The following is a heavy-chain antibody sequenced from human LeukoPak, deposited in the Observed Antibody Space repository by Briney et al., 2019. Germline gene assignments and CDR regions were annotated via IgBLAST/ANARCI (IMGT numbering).Heavy chain of an antibody. Sequence: KASETLSLTCTVSGGSISSYYWSWIRQPAGKGLEWIGYIYYSGSTNYNPSLKSRVTISVDTSKNQFSLKLSSVTAADTAVYYCARGGVVYAKPYYFDYWGQGTLVTVSS. V-gene: IGHV4-59*01. CDR3: ARGGVVYAKPYYFDY. D-gene: IGHD2-8*02. CDR2: IYYSGST. J-gene: IGHJ4*02. CDR1: GGSISSYY.